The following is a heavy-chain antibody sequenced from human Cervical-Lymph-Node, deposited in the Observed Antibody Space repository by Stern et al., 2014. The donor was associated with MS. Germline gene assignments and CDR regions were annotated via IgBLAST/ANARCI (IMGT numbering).Heavy chain of an antibody. J-gene: IGHJ1*01. CDR2: ILPIFGII. D-gene: IGHD4-17*01. CDR3: ARKVTSAENFQD. Sequence: QMQLVQSGAEVKKPGSSVKVSCKASGGSFSSYALAWVRQAPGQGPEWMGGILPIFGIINYAQKFQGRVTLTADDSTSTAYMELSSLTSEDTGVYYCARKVTSAENFQDWGQGTLVTVSS. V-gene: IGHV1-69*01. CDR1: GGSFSSYA.